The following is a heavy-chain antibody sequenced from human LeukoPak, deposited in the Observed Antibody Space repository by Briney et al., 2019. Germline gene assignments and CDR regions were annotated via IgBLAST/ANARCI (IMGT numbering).Heavy chain of an antibody. D-gene: IGHD3-22*01. V-gene: IGHV1-8*01. J-gene: IGHJ6*02. CDR3: ARGYGSSGYYYYYYGMDV. CDR1: GYTFTSYD. Sequence: ASVKVSCKASGYTFTSYDINWVRQATGQGLEWMGWMNPNSGNTGYAQKFQGRVTMTRNTSISTAYMELSSLRSEDTAVYYCARGYGSSGYYYYYYGMDVWGQGTTVTVSS. CDR2: MNPNSGNT.